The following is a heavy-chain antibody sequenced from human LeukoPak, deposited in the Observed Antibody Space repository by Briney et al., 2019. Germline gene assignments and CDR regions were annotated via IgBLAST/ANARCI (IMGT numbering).Heavy chain of an antibody. J-gene: IGHJ4*02. V-gene: IGHV3-48*02. CDR3: ARARGYNHGPQDYYFDY. CDR2: IRSSSSTM. D-gene: IGHD5-18*01. CDR1: GFTFSSYF. Sequence: GGSLRLSCAASGFTFSSYFMNWVRQAPGKGLEWVSYIRSSSSTMYYADSVKGRFTISRDNAKSSLYLQMSSLRDEDTAVYYCARARGYNHGPQDYYFDYWGQGTLVTVSS.